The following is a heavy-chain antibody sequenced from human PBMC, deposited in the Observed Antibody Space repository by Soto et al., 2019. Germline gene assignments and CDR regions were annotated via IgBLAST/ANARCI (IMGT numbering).Heavy chain of an antibody. CDR3: ARWSYYDSSGYFLRGYYYYGMDV. J-gene: IGHJ6*02. Sequence: SQTLSLTCAISGDSVSSNSAAWNWIRQSPSRGLEWLGRTYYRSKWYNDYAVSVKSRITINPDTSKNQFSLQLNSVTPEDTAVYYCARWSYYDSSGYFLRGYYYYGMDVWGQGTTVTVSS. CDR1: GDSVSSNSAA. CDR2: TYYRSKWYN. V-gene: IGHV6-1*01. D-gene: IGHD3-22*01.